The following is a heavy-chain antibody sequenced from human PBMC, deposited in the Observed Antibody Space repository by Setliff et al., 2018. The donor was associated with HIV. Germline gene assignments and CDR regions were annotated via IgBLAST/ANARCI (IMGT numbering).Heavy chain of an antibody. CDR2: IYHSGST. V-gene: IGHV4-4*02. CDR3: TIPASSLAPN. Sequence: SETLSLTCVVSGGSISTSNWWSWVRQPPGKGLEWIGEIYHSGSTNYNSSLKSRVTISVDKSKNLFSLKLSSVTAADTAMYYCTIPASSLAPNWGRGTQVTVSS. CDR1: GGSISTSNW. J-gene: IGHJ4*02.